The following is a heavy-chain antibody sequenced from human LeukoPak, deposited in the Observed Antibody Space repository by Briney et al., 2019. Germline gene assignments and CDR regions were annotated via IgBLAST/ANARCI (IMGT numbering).Heavy chain of an antibody. CDR2: IYSSGST. J-gene: IGHJ2*01. V-gene: IGHV4-59*01. CDR1: GGSISNYY. CDR3: ARRPSSSSGDWYFDL. Sequence: PSETLSLTCTVSGGSISNYYWSWIRQPPGKGLEWIGYIYSSGSTNYNPSLKSRVTISVDTSKNQFSLRLSSVTAADTAVYFCARRPSSSSGDWYFDLWGRGTLVTVSS. D-gene: IGHD6-6*01.